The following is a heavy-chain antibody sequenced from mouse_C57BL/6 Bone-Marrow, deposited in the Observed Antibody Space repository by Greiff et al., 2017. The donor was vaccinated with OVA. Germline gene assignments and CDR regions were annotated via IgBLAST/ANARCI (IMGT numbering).Heavy chain of an antibody. J-gene: IGHJ3*01. CDR3: ARNSPFLAY. Sequence: QVQLKESGPGLVQPSQSLSITCTVSGFSLTSYGVHWVRQSPGKGLEWLGVIWSGGSTDYNAAFISRLSISKDNSKSQVFFKMNSLQADDTAIYYCARNSPFLAYWGQGTLVTVSA. V-gene: IGHV2-2*01. CDR1: GFSLTSYG. CDR2: IWSGGST.